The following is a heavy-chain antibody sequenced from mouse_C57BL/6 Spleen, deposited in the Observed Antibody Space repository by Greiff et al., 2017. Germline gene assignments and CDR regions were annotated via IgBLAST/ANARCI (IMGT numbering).Heavy chain of an antibody. D-gene: IGHD1-1*01. V-gene: IGHV1-26*01. Sequence: EVQLQQSGPELVKPGASVKISCKASGYTFTDYYMNWVKQSHGKSLEWIGDINPNNGGTSYNQKFKGKATLTVDKSSSTAYMELRSLTSEDSAFYCGAITTVVHGAMDYWGQGTSVTVSS. J-gene: IGHJ4*01. CDR1: GYTFTDYY. CDR2: INPNNGGT. CDR3: AITTVVHGAMDY.